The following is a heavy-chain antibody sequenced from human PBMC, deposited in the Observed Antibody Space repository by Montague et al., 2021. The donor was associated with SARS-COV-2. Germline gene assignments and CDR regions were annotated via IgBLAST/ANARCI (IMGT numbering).Heavy chain of an antibody. V-gene: IGHV4-4*02. D-gene: IGHD6-13*01. Sequence: LSLIYRVSGDSISTSTWWTWVRQTPGKGLEWIGEIFHSGTINYNPSLKSRVSISVDKSNNQFSLRLSSLIAADTAVYYCATLSRRTAAGTRDYFGLDVWGQGTTVVVSS. CDR2: IFHSGTI. J-gene: IGHJ6*02. CDR3: ATLSRRTAAGTRDYFGLDV. CDR1: GDSISTSTW.